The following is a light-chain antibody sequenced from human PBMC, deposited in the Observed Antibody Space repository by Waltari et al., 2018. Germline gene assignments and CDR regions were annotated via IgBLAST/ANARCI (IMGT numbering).Light chain of an antibody. V-gene: IGLV1-44*01. CDR1: SSNIGSHT. CDR3: ATWDDSLNGLSLSGLVV. Sequence: QSVLTQPPSASGTPGQRVTISCSGTSSNIGSHTVNWYQQLPGTAPKLLIYSNDEPPSGIPDRFSGSKSGSSASLAISGLQSEDEAEYYCATWDDSLNGLSLSGLVVFGGGTKLTVL. J-gene: IGLJ2*01. CDR2: SND.